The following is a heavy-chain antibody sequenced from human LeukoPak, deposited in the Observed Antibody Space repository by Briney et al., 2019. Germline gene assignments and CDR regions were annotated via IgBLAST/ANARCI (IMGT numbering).Heavy chain of an antibody. V-gene: IGHV1-2*02. J-gene: IGHJ5*02. CDR1: GYTFTGYY. CDR2: INPNSGGT. Sequence: RRASVKVSCKASGYTFTGYYVHWVRQAPGQGLEWMGWINPNSGGTNYAQKFQGTVTMTRDTSISTAYMELTRLRSDDTAVYYCARERGNYDILTDYYEGNGFDPWGQGTLVTVSS. CDR3: ARERGNYDILTDYYEGNGFDP. D-gene: IGHD3-9*01.